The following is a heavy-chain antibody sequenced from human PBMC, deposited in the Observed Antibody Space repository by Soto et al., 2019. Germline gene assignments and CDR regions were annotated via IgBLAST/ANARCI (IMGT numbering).Heavy chain of an antibody. CDR2: ISAYNGNT. J-gene: IGHJ4*02. V-gene: IGHV1-18*01. D-gene: IGHD3-10*01. Sequence: GASVKVSCKASGYTFTSYGISWVRQAPGQGLEWMGWISAYNGNTNYAQKLQGRVTMTTDTSTSTAYMELRSLRSDDTAVYYCARDYYGSGSYYNCDDYWGQGTLVTVSS. CDR1: GYTFTSYG. CDR3: ARDYYGSGSYYNCDDY.